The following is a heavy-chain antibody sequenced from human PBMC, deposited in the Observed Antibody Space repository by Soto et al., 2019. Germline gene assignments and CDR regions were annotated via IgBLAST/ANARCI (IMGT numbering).Heavy chain of an antibody. D-gene: IGHD2-15*01. CDR1: GGSISSYY. V-gene: IGHV4-59*08. J-gene: IGHJ4*02. CDR3: ARRYCSGGICYSLHFDY. CDR2: IYYSGST. Sequence: SETLSLTCTVSGGSISSYYWSWIRQPPGKGLEWIGNIYYSGSTNYNPSLKSRVTISVDTSRNQFSLKLSSVTAADTAVYYCARRYCSGGICYSLHFDYWGQGALVTVSS.